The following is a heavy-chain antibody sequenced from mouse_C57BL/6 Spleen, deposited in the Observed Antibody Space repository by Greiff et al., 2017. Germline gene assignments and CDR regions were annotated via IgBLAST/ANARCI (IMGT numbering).Heavy chain of an antibody. CDR1: GFTFSSYA. Sequence: DVKLVESGGGLVKPGGSLKLSCAASGFTFSSYAMSWVRQTPEKRLEWVATISDGGSYTYYPDNVKGRSTISRDNAKNNLYLQMSHLKSEDTAMYYCARGYSNYEGWFAYWGQGTLVTVSA. CDR3: ARGYSNYEGWFAY. D-gene: IGHD2-5*01. J-gene: IGHJ3*01. V-gene: IGHV5-4*03. CDR2: ISDGGSYT.